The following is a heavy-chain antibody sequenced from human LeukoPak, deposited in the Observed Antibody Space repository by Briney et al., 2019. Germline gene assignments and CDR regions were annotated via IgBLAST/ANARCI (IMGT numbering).Heavy chain of an antibody. Sequence: GGSLRLSCAASGFTFSSYWMSWVRQAPGKGLEWVATIRQDGSQKYYVDSVKGRFTISRDNAKNSLYLQMNSLRAEDTAVYYCARDRPLDILTGELDYWGQGTLVTVSS. D-gene: IGHD3-9*01. V-gene: IGHV3-7*01. CDR1: GFTFSSYW. CDR2: IRQDGSQK. J-gene: IGHJ4*02. CDR3: ARDRPLDILTGELDY.